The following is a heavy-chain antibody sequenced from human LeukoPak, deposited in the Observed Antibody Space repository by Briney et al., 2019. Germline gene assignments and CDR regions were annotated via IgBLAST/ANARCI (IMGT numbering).Heavy chain of an antibody. CDR3: ARDRSYGSGSLDIDY. CDR1: GFTFSSYW. D-gene: IGHD3-10*01. V-gene: IGHV3-7*01. J-gene: IGHJ4*02. CDR2: TKQDGSEK. Sequence: PGGSLRLSCAASGFTFSSYWMSWVRQAPGKGLEWVANTKQDGSEKYYVDSVKGRFTISRDNAKNSLYLQMNSLRVEDTAVYYCARDRSYGSGSLDIDYWGQGTLVTVSS.